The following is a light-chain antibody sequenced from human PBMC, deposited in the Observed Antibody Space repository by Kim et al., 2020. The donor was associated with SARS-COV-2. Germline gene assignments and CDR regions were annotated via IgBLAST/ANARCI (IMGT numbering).Light chain of an antibody. CDR2: YDS. V-gene: IGLV3-21*04. J-gene: IGLJ3*02. Sequence: APGKTARITCGGNNIGSKSVHWYQQKPGQAPVLVIYYDSDRPSGIPERFPGSNSGNAATLTISRVEAGDEADYYCQVWDSSSDHPVFGGGTKLTVL. CDR3: QVWDSSSDHPV. CDR1: NIGSKS.